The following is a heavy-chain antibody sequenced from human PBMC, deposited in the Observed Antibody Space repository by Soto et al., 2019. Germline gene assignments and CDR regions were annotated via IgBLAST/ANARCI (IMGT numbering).Heavy chain of an antibody. Sequence: GGSLRLSCAASGFTFRSYGMHWVRQAPGKGLEWVAVISYDGSNKYYADSVKGRFTISRDNSKNTLYLQMNSLRAEDTAVYYCAKDFSRVYYDSSGYWLDYWGQGTLVTVSS. D-gene: IGHD3-22*01. CDR1: GFTFRSYG. J-gene: IGHJ4*02. CDR3: AKDFSRVYYDSSGYWLDY. CDR2: ISYDGSNK. V-gene: IGHV3-30*18.